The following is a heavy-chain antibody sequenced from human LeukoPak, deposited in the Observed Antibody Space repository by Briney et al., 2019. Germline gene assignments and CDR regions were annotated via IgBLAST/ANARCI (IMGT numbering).Heavy chain of an antibody. V-gene: IGHV1-8*01. D-gene: IGHD3-10*01. CDR2: MNPNSGNT. Sequence: ASVKVSCKASGYTFTSYDINWVRQATGQGLEWMGWMNPNSGNTGYAQKFQGRVTMTRNTSISTAYMELSSLRSEDTAVYYCASSYYYGSGSFFPPGDAFDIWGQGTMVTVSS. CDR3: ASSYYYGSGSFFPPGDAFDI. J-gene: IGHJ3*02. CDR1: GYTFTSYD.